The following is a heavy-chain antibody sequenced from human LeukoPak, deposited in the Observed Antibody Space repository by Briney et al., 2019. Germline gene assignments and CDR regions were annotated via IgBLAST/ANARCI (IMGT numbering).Heavy chain of an antibody. CDR1: GFTFSSYS. Sequence: PGGSLRLSCAASGFTFSSYSMNWVRQAPGKGLEWVSSISSSSSYIYYADSVKGRFTISRDNAKNSLYLQMNSLRAGDTAVYYCARYCSSTSSYIVTNWFDPWGQGTLVTVSS. CDR2: ISSSSSYI. J-gene: IGHJ5*02. V-gene: IGHV3-21*01. D-gene: IGHD2-2*02. CDR3: ARYCSSTSSYIVTNWFDP.